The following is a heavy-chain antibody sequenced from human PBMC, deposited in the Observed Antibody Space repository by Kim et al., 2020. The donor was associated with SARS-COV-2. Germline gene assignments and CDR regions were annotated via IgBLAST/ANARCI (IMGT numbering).Heavy chain of an antibody. D-gene: IGHD3-22*01. CDR2: INAGNGNT. J-gene: IGHJ6*02. CDR3: ASHFNDSGYYPKSYYYYGMDV. Sequence: ASVKVSCKASGYTFTSYAMHWVRQAPGQRLEWMGWINAGNGNTKYSQKFQGRVTITRDTSASTAYMELSSLRSEDTAVFYCASHFNDSGYYPKSYYYYGMDVWGQGTTVTVSS. V-gene: IGHV1-3*01. CDR1: GYTFTSYA.